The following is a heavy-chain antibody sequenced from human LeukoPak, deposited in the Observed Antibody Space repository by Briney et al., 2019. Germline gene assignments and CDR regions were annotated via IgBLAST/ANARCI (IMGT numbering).Heavy chain of an antibody. J-gene: IGHJ4*02. Sequence: PGGSLRLSCAASGFTFSSYSMNWVRQAPGKGLEWVSYISSSSTIYYADSVKGRFTISRDNAKNSLHLQMNSLRAEDTAVYYCARDYRSYFDYWGQGTLVTVSS. CDR1: GFTFSSYS. CDR3: ARDYRSYFDY. CDR2: ISSSSTI. V-gene: IGHV3-48*04.